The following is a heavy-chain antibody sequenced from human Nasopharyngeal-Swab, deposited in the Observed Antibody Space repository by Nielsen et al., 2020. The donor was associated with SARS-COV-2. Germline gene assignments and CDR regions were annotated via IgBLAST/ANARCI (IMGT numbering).Heavy chain of an antibody. D-gene: IGHD1-26*01. CDR2: ISVYNGNT. J-gene: IGHJ3*02. CDR3: ARDGRGSSDAFDI. Sequence: ASAKVSCKASGYTFTSYGISWVRQAPGQGLEWLVWISVYNGNTNYAPKFQGRVTMTTDTSTSTAYMELRDLRSHDTAVYYCARDGRGSSDAFDIWGQGTMVTVSS. V-gene: IGHV1-18*04. CDR1: GYTFTSYG.